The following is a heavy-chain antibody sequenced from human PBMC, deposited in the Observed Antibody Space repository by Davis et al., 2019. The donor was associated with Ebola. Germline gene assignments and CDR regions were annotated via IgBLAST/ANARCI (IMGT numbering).Heavy chain of an antibody. CDR3: ARLYFWTMDV. J-gene: IGHJ6*02. D-gene: IGHD3/OR15-3a*01. Sequence: MPSETLSLTCAVYGGSFSGYYWSWIRQPPGKGLEWIGEINHSGSTNYNPSLKSRVTISVDTSKNQFSLKLSSVSAADTAVYYCARLYFWTMDVWGQGTTVTVSS. V-gene: IGHV4-34*01. CDR1: GGSFSGYY. CDR2: INHSGST.